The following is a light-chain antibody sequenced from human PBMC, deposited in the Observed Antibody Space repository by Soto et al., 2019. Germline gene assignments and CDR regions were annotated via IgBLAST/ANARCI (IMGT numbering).Light chain of an antibody. Sequence: EIAMTQSPDTLSVSPGDRATLSCRASQGVRSDLAWYQQKTGQSPRLLIYGASTRAAETPARFSGSGFETEFTLTISSLQSEDFAVYYCQQYSKWPLTFGGGTKVEIK. J-gene: IGKJ4*01. CDR1: QGVRSD. CDR2: GAS. V-gene: IGKV3-15*01. CDR3: QQYSKWPLT.